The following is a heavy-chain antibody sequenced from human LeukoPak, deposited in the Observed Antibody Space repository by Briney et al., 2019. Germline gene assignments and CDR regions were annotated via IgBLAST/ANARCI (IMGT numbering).Heavy chain of an antibody. J-gene: IGHJ1*01. Sequence: PGGSLRLSCAASGFTFSSYGMHWVRQAPGKGLERVAVIWYDGSNKYYADSVKGRFTISRDNSKNTLYLQMNSLRAEDTAVYYCATTVTTDQHWGQGTLVTVSS. V-gene: IGHV3-33*01. CDR2: IWYDGSNK. D-gene: IGHD4-17*01. CDR3: ATTVTTDQH. CDR1: GFTFSSYG.